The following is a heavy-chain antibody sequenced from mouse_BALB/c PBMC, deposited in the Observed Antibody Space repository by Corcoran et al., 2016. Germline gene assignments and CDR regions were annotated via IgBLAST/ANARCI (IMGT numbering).Heavy chain of an antibody. CDR2: INPNNGGT. V-gene: IGHV1-18*01. D-gene: IGHD1-1*01. CDR3: ARRDYYGSSPLDY. CDR1: GYTFTDSH. J-gene: IGHJ2*01. Sequence: EVLLQQSGPELVKPGASVKIPCKASGYTFTDSHMDWVKRSHGKSLEWIGDINPNNGGTINNQKFKGKATLTVDKSSSTAYMELRSLTSEDTAVYYCARRDYYGSSPLDYWGQGTTLTVSS.